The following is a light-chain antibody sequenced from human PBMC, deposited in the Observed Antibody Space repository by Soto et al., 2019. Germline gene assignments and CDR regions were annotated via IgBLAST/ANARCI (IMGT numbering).Light chain of an antibody. CDR2: GNS. J-gene: IGLJ1*01. V-gene: IGLV1-40*01. CDR1: SSNIGAGYD. CDR3: QSYDSSLTGSRV. Sequence: QSVLTQPPSVSGAPGQRVTISCTESSSNIGAGYDVHWYQQLPGTAPKLLIYGNSNRPSGVPDRFSGSKSGTSASLAITGLQAEDESDYYCQSYDSSLTGSRVFRTGTKLTVL.